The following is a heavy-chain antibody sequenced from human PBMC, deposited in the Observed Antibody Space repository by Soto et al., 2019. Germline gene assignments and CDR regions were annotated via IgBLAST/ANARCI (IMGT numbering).Heavy chain of an antibody. V-gene: IGHV1-46*01. J-gene: IGHJ6*02. CDR2: INPSGGST. CDR1: GYTFTSYY. D-gene: IGHD4-17*01. CDR3: SFRVTNYGMDV. Sequence: QVQLVQSGAEVKKPGASVKVSCKASGYTFTSYYMHWVRQAPGQGLKWMGIINPSGGSTSYAQKFQGRVTMTRDTSTSTVYMELSSLRSEDTAVYYCSFRVTNYGMDVWGQGTTVTVSS.